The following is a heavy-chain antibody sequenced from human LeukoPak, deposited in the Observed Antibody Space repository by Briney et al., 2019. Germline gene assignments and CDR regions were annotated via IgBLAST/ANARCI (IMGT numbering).Heavy chain of an antibody. CDR2: IYYSGST. Sequence: SETLSLTCTVSGDSITGYYWSWVRQPPGKGLQWIGYIYYSGSTNYSPSLTSRVSISVDMSKNQFSLKLSSLTATDTAVYYCARHGGSGSYYNWFDPWGQGTLVTVSS. V-gene: IGHV4-59*08. D-gene: IGHD3-10*01. CDR1: GDSITGYY. J-gene: IGHJ5*02. CDR3: ARHGGSGSYYNWFDP.